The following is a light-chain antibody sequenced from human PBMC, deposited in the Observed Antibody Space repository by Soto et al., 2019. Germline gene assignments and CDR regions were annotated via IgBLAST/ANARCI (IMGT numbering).Light chain of an antibody. CDR2: DAS. J-gene: IGKJ5*01. CDR3: QQYNNWPPSII. CDR1: QSVSSY. V-gene: IGKV3-11*01. Sequence: EIVLTQSPATLSLSPVARATLSCRASQSVSSYLAWYQQKPGQAPRLLIYDASNRATGIPARFSGSGSGTEFTLTISSLQSEDFAVYYCQQYNNWPPSIIFGQGTRLEIK.